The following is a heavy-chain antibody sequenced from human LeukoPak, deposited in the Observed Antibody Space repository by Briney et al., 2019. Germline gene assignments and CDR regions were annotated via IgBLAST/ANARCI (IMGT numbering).Heavy chain of an antibody. CDR1: GYTLTELS. Sequence: GASLKVSCKVSGYTLTELSMHWVRQAPGKGLEWIGGFDPEDGETIYAQKCQGRVTMTEDTSTDTAYMELSSLRSEDTAVYYCATELGYCCSTSCPLGYWGQGTLVTVSS. V-gene: IGHV1-24*01. CDR2: FDPEDGET. J-gene: IGHJ4*02. CDR3: ATELGYCCSTSCPLGY. D-gene: IGHD2-2*01.